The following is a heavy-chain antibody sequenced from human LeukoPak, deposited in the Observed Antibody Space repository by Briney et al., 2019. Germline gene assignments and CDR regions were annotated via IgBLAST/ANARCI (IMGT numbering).Heavy chain of an antibody. CDR2: ISNDEKSI. CDR1: GFTFSIRG. CDR3: ARGLGRREYFDH. J-gene: IGHJ1*01. V-gene: IGHV3-30*02. D-gene: IGHD2-15*01. Sequence: PGGSLRLSCAASGFTFSIRGFHWVRQAPGKGLEWVAFISNDEKSIYYADSVKGRFTISRDNSRSTLYLQLNSLRAEDTAVYYCARGLGRREYFDHWGQGTLVTV.